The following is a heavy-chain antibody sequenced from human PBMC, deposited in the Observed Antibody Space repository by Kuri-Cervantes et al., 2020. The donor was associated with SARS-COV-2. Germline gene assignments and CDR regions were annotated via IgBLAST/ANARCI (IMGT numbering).Heavy chain of an antibody. CDR3: ARSSSGYYYVDNWFDP. CDR2: INHSGST. J-gene: IGHJ5*02. D-gene: IGHD3-22*01. Sequence: GSLRLSCAVYVGSFSGYYWTWIRQPPGKGLEWIGEINHSGSTNYNPSLKSRVAISVDTSKNQFSLKLSSVTAADTAVYYCARSSSGYYYVDNWFDPWGQGTLVTVSS. V-gene: IGHV4-34*01. CDR1: VGSFSGYY.